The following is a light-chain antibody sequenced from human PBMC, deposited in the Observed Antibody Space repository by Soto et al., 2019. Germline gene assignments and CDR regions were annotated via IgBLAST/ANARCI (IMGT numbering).Light chain of an antibody. CDR1: SSDVGGYNY. J-gene: IGLJ3*02. Sequence: QLVLTQPASVSGSPGQSITISCTGTSSDVGGYNYVSWYQQHPGKAPKLMIYAVSDRPSGVSNRFSGSKSGNTASLTISGLQAEDEADYYCSSYTTSSTWVFGGGTKVTVL. CDR3: SSYTTSSTWV. CDR2: AVS. V-gene: IGLV2-14*01.